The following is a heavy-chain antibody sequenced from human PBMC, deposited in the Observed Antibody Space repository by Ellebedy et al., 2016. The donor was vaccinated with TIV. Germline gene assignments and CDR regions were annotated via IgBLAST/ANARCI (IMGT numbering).Heavy chain of an antibody. D-gene: IGHD3-22*01. V-gene: IGHV3-23*01. Sequence: GESLKISCSASGFSFSTYAMTWVRQGPGKGLEWVSSLSASGGSTYYADSAKGRFTISRDNSKNTVYLQMNSVRADDAAMYFCAKDQGDFYDSSGYWAIWGQGTLVAVS. CDR3: AKDQGDFYDSSGYWAI. J-gene: IGHJ1*01. CDR1: GFSFSTYA. CDR2: LSASGGST.